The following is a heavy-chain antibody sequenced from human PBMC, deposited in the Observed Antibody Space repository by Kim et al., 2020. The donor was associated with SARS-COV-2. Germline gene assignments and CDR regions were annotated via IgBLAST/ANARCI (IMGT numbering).Heavy chain of an antibody. CDR3: WANWSFDDSGVFDALDM. CDR2: ICSGGGT. V-gene: IGHV3-53*01. D-gene: IGHD2-15*01. CDR1: GFTVSSNY. Sequence: GGSLRLSCAASGFTVSSNYMSWVRQAPGKGLEWVSAICSGGGTDYAAYSVGGFTIFCSNTEKTPYYQLINLRTADTAAYYCWANWSFDDSGVFDALDMWG. J-gene: IGHJ3*02.